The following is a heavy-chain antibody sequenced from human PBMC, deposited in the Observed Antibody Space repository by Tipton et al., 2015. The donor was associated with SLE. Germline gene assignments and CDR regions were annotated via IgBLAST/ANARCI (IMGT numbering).Heavy chain of an antibody. V-gene: IGHV4-39*01. J-gene: IGHJ4*02. CDR3: ARQDYDILTGDS. CDR2: IYYSGIT. D-gene: IGHD3-9*01. Sequence: TLSLTCSVSGGSISSRGYCWGWIRQPPGKGLEWIGSIYYSGITYYNPSLKSRVTISVDTSSNQFSLKLGSVTAADTAVYYCARQDYDILTGDSWGQGTLVTVSS. CDR1: GGSISSRGYC.